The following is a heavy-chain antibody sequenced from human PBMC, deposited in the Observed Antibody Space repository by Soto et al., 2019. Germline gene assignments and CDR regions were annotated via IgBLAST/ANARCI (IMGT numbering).Heavy chain of an antibody. J-gene: IGHJ6*02. CDR1: GGSISSGGYS. D-gene: IGHD4-4*01. CDR2: IYHGEST. V-gene: IGHV4-30-2*01. CDR3: ARESRSTTTYGLDV. Sequence: QLQLQESGSGLVKPSQTLSLNCAVSGGSISSGGYSWSWLRLPPGKGLEWIGYIYHGESTNYNPSLRSRVTISVDRAKNQLSLILKSVTPADTAVYYCARESRSTTTYGLDVWGQGTTVTVSS.